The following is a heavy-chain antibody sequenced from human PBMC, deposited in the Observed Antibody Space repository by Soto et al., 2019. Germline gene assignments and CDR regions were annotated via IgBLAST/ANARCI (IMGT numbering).Heavy chain of an antibody. CDR3: ARANDPSGNYIQYFDY. CDR1: GDSGSSNSAA. J-gene: IGHJ4*02. Sequence: SQTLSLTCAISGDSGSSNSAAWNLIRQSPSRGLEWLGRTYYRSRWYDDYAESVRGRIAVNPDTSKNQFSLQLNSVTPEDTAVYFCARANDPSGNYIQYFDYWGQGTLVTVSS. V-gene: IGHV6-1*01. D-gene: IGHD3-22*01. CDR2: TYYRSRWYD.